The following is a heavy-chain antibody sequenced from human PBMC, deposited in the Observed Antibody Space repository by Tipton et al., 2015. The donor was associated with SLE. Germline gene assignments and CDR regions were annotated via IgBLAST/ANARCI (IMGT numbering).Heavy chain of an antibody. CDR1: GYTFTSYG. CDR2: ISAYNGDT. J-gene: IGHJ4*02. CDR3: ALERWLQLFDH. V-gene: IGHV1-18*01. Sequence: QSGAEVKRPGASVKVSCKASGYTFTSYGISWVRQAPGQGLEWMGWISAYNGDTNYAQKFRGRVTMTTDTPTSTAYMELRSLTSDDTAVYYCALERWLQLFDHWGQGTLVTVSS. D-gene: IGHD5-24*01.